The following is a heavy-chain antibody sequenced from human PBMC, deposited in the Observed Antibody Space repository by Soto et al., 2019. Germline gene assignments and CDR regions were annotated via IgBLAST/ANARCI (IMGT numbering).Heavy chain of an antibody. V-gene: IGHV3-23*01. CDR3: AKGTLGSGYDHYY. CDR2: ISASGGST. J-gene: IGHJ4*02. CDR1: GFTFSNYV. Sequence: EVQLLDSGGGLVQPGGSLRLSCAASGFTFSNYVMNWVRQAPGKGLDWVSAISASGGSTYYADSVKGRFTISRDNSKNTLYLQMSSLRAEHTAVDYCAKGTLGSGYDHYYWGQGNLVTVSS. D-gene: IGHD5-12*01.